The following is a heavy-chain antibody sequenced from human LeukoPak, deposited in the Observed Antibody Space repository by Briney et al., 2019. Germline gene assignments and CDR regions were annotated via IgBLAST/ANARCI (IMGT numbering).Heavy chain of an antibody. CDR3: ARDPGSGSYHYYFDC. CDR1: GFTLSSYA. V-gene: IGHV3-64*01. CDR2: ISSNGGST. Sequence: PGGSLRLSCAASGFTLSSYAIHWVRQAPGKGLEYVSAISSNGGSTYYANSVKGRFTISRDNSKNTLYLQMGSLRAEDMAVYYCARDPGSGSYHYYFDCWGQGTLVTVSS. J-gene: IGHJ4*02. D-gene: IGHD1-26*01.